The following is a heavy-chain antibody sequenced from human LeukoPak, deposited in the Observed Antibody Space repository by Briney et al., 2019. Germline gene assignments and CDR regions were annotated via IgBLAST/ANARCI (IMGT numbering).Heavy chain of an antibody. Sequence: SETLSLTCTVSGGSISSYYWSWIRQPPGKGLEWIGYIYYSGSTNYNPSLKSRVTISVDTSKNQFSLKLSSVTAADTAVYYCARYALAGYYFDYWGQGTLVTVSS. D-gene: IGHD6-13*01. CDR1: GGSISSYY. V-gene: IGHV4-59*01. J-gene: IGHJ4*02. CDR2: IYYSGST. CDR3: ARYALAGYYFDY.